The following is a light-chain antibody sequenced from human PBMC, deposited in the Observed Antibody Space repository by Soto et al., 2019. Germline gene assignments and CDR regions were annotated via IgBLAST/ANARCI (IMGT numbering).Light chain of an antibody. J-gene: IGLJ1*01. CDR1: SSDIDAYNY. V-gene: IGLV2-14*01. CDR2: DVS. Sequence: QSARTQPASVSGSPGQSITISCTGTSSDIDAYNYVSWYQQHPGKAPKLMIYDVSNRPSGISNRFSGSKSGNTASLTISGLQAEDEADYYCGSYTTSSNYVFGTGTKVTVL. CDR3: GSYTTSSNYV.